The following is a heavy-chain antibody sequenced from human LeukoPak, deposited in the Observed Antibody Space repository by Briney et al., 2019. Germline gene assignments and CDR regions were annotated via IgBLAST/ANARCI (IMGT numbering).Heavy chain of an antibody. Sequence: ASEKVSCKASGYTFTGYYMHWVRQAPGQGLEWMGWINPNSGGTNYAQKFQGRVTMTRDTSISTAYMELSRLRSDDTAVYYCARDLTEYSGYDSPTDYWGQGTLVTVSS. CDR3: ARDLTEYSGYDSPTDY. CDR1: GYTFTGYY. CDR2: INPNSGGT. V-gene: IGHV1-2*02. D-gene: IGHD5-12*01. J-gene: IGHJ4*02.